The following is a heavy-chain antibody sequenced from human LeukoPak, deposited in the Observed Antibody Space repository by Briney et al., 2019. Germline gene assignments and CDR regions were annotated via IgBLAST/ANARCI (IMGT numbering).Heavy chain of an antibody. J-gene: IGHJ4*02. CDR2: INAGNGNT. CDR3: ARGPIDILTGYYPDY. V-gene: IGHV1-3*01. CDR1: GYTFTSYA. Sequence: ASVKVSCKASGYTFTSYAMHWVRQAPGQRLEWRGWINAGNGNTKYSQKFQGRVTITRDTSASTAYMELSSLRSEDTAVYYCARGPIDILTGYYPDYWGQGTLVTVSS. D-gene: IGHD3-9*01.